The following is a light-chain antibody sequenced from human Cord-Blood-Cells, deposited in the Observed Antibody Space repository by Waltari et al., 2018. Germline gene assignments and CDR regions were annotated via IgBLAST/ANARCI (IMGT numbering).Light chain of an antibody. CDR1: QSVSSN. V-gene: IGKV3-15*01. J-gene: IGKJ1*01. CDR2: GAS. CDR3: QQYNNWPPP. Sequence: EIVMTQSPATLSVSPGERATLSCRASQSVSSNLAWYQQKPVQAPRLLIYGASTRATGIPARFSGSGSGTEFTLTISSLQSEDFAVYYCQQYNNWPPPFGQGTKVEIK.